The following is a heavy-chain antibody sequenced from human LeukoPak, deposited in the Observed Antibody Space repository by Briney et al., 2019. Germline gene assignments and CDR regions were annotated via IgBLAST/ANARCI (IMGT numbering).Heavy chain of an antibody. J-gene: IGHJ4*02. V-gene: IGHV1-46*02. CDR2: INPSGVST. D-gene: IGHD5-12*01. Sequence: ASVKVSCKASGYTFNSYYMHWVRQAPGQGLEWMGVINPSGVSTSYAQKFQGRVTMTRDTSKNQFSLKLSSVTAADTAVYYCARDGYSGNDGLWGQGTLVTVSS. CDR3: ARDGYSGNDGL. CDR1: GYTFNSYY.